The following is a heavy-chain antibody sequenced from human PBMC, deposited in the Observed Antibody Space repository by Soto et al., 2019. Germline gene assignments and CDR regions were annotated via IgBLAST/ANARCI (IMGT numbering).Heavy chain of an antibody. CDR1: GFTFTSSA. J-gene: IGHJ4*02. D-gene: IGHD2-15*01. Sequence: QMQLVQSGPEVKKPGTSVKVSCKASGFTFTSSAMQWVRQARGQRLEWIGWIVVGSGHTNYAKKFQERVTITRDMSKSTAYMELSSLRSEDTAVYYWAADRRYCSGGNCEDYWGQGTLVTVSS. CDR3: AADRRYCSGGNCEDY. CDR2: IVVGSGHT. V-gene: IGHV1-58*02.